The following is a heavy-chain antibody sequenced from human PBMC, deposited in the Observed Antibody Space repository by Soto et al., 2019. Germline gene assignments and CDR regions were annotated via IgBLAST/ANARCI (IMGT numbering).Heavy chain of an antibody. CDR3: VNAITSPTSDHY. CDR2: IYSGGST. V-gene: IGHV3-66*01. Sequence: PGGSLRLSWAASGFIVSNICMSWVRQAPGKGLEWVSFIYSGGSTFYADSVKGRFTVSRDSSTNMLSLQMSSLTDEDTAVYYCVNAITSPTSDHYFGQGTLVTLPS. CDR1: GFIVSNIC. D-gene: IGHD2-8*01. J-gene: IGHJ4*02.